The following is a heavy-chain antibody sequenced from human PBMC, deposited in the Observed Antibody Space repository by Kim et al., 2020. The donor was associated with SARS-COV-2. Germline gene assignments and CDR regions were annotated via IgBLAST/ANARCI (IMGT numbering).Heavy chain of an antibody. CDR2: ISYGGSNT. V-gene: IGHV3-30*04. Sequence: GGSLRLSCAASGFTFSSYAMHWVRQAPGKGLEWVSVISYGGSNTYYADSVKGRFTISRDNSKNTLYLQMNSLRAEDTAVYYCAKEDGDYDRSGYLDYWGQGTMVTVSS. D-gene: IGHD3-22*01. J-gene: IGHJ4*03. CDR1: GFTFSSYA. CDR3: AKEDGDYDRSGYLDY.